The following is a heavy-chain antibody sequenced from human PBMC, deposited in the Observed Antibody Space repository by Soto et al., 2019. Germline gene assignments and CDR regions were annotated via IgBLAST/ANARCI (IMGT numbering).Heavy chain of an antibody. D-gene: IGHD2-2*01. CDR3: ARMVYCSSTSCIGYYMDV. CDR2: ISGSGGST. Sequence: EVQLLESGGGLVQPGGSLRLSCAASGFTFSSYAMSWVRQAPGKGLEWVSAISGSGGSTYYADSVKGRFTISRDNSKNTLYLQMNSLRAEDTAVYYCARMVYCSSTSCIGYYMDVWGKGTTVTVSS. J-gene: IGHJ6*03. CDR1: GFTFSSYA. V-gene: IGHV3-23*01.